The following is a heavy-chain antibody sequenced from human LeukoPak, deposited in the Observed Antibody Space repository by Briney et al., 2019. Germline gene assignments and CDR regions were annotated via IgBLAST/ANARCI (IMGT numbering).Heavy chain of an antibody. CDR1: GFTFSSYA. V-gene: IGHV3-23*01. CDR3: ARIGLYPGYTSGWAHDFDY. CDR2: ISGSGGST. Sequence: GGSLRLSCAASGFTFSSYAMSWVRQAPGKGLEWVSAISGSGGSTYYADSVKGRFTISRDNSKNTLYLQMNSLRAEDTAVYYCARIGLYPGYTSGWAHDFDYWGQGTLVTVSS. D-gene: IGHD6-19*01. J-gene: IGHJ4*02.